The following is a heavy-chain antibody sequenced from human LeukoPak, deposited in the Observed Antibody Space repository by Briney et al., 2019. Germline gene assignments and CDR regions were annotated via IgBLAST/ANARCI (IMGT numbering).Heavy chain of an antibody. CDR3: ARDSVAVVI. D-gene: IGHD6-19*01. CDR1: GGSFSGYY. CDR2: INHSGGT. J-gene: IGHJ3*02. V-gene: IGHV4-34*01. Sequence: PSATLSLTCAVYGGSFSGYYWSWIRQPPGKGLEWIGEINHSGGTNYNPSLKSRVTISVDTSKNQFSLKLSSVTAADTAVYYCARDSVAVVIWGQGTMVTVSS.